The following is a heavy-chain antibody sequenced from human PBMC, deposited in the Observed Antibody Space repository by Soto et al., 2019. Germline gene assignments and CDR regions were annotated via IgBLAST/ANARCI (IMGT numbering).Heavy chain of an antibody. Sequence: QVQLQESGPGLVRPSETLSLTCTVSGGSINSDYWSWIRQSPGKGLEWIGYVFFSGSTNYNHSFKSRVTISVDTSKIQLYLRVTSVTAADTAVYYCARGRPMYKWIYWGQGTLVTVSS. J-gene: IGHJ4*02. CDR2: VFFSGST. D-gene: IGHD1-20*01. CDR3: ARGRPMYKWIY. V-gene: IGHV4-59*01. CDR1: GGSINSDY.